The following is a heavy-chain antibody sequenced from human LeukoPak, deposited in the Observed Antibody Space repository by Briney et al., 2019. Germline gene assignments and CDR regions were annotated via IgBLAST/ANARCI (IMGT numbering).Heavy chain of an antibody. V-gene: IGHV4-59*08. CDR1: GGSMSPFY. CDR2: IYYSGGT. D-gene: IGHD1-1*01. J-gene: IGHJ3*02. CDR3: AVNSTKHTFDI. Sequence: PSDTLSLTCSVSGGSMSPFYWSWIRPSPGKGLEWIGSIYYSGGTNYNPSLKSRVTISVDTSKNQFSLELSSVTAADTAVYYCAVNSTKHTFDIWGQGTMVTVSS.